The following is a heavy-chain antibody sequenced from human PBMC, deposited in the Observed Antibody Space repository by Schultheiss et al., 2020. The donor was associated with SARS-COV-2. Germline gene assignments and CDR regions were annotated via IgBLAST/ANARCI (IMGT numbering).Heavy chain of an antibody. Sequence: SETLSLTCAVSGGSISSGHFWGWMRQPPGKGLEWIGTIHHGGSTYYNPSLKSRVTISVDTSKNQFSLKLSSVTAADTAVYYCARVDGGDGAFDIWGQGTMVTVSS. V-gene: IGHV4-38-2*01. D-gene: IGHD2-21*01. CDR2: IHHGGST. CDR1: GGSISSGHF. CDR3: ARVDGGDGAFDI. J-gene: IGHJ3*02.